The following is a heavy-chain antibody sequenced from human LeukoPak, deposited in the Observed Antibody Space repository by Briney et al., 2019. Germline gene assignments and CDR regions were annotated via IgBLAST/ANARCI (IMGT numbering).Heavy chain of an antibody. CDR3: AKDQED. CDR1: GFTFSSYG. CDR2: ISYDGSNK. V-gene: IGHV3-30*18. Sequence: PGGSLRLSCAASGFTFSSYGMHWVRQAPGKGLEWVAVISYDGSNKYYADSVKGRFTISRDNSKNTLYLQMNSLRAEDTAVYYCAKDQEDWGQGTTVTVSS. J-gene: IGHJ6*02.